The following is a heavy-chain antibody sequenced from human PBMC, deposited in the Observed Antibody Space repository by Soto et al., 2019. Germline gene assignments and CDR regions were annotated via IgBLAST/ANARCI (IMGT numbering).Heavy chain of an antibody. J-gene: IGHJ6*02. CDR3: AGRVGATNYGMDV. D-gene: IGHD1-26*01. V-gene: IGHV3-53*01. Sequence: VGSLRLSCAASEFTVSSNYMNWVRQAPGKGLECVSTIYSGGSTYYADSVKGRFTISRDNSKNTLYLQMNNLRAEDTAVYYCAGRVGATNYGMDVWGQGTTVPVSS. CDR1: EFTVSSNY. CDR2: IYSGGST.